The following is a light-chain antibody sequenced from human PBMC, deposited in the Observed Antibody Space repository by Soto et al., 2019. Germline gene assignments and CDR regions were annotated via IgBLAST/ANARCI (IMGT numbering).Light chain of an antibody. J-gene: IGKJ4*01. CDR3: LQYNHYPLT. CDR1: QSINSW. V-gene: IGKV1-5*03. CDR2: KAS. Sequence: DIQMTQSPSTLSASVGDRVTLTCRASQSINSWLAWYQQRPGKGPKLLIHKASILEGGVPSRFSGSASGTAVTLTISSLQPDDFATYYCLQYNHYPLTFGGGTKVEIK.